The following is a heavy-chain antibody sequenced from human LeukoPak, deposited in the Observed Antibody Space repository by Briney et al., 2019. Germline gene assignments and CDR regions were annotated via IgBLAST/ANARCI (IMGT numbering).Heavy chain of an antibody. CDR3: ARAPGDV. CDR2: IKQGGSEK. J-gene: IGHJ6*02. Sequence: GGSLRLSCAASGFTLTSYSMNWVRQAPGKGLEWVANIKQGGSEKYYVDSVKGRFTISRDNAKNSLYLQMNSLRAEDTAVYYCARAPGDVWGQGTTVTVSS. V-gene: IGHV3-7*01. CDR1: GFTLTSYS.